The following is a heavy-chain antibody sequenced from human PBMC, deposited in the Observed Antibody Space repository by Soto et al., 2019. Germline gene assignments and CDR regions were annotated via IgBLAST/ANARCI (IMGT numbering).Heavy chain of an antibody. CDR1: GFTFRTSA. J-gene: IGHJ4*02. V-gene: IGHV3-23*01. D-gene: IGHD6-19*01. CDR3: AKGRQWLVYYYDF. Sequence: GGSLRLSCAASGFTFRTSAMSWVRQAPGKGLEWVSGISGTGSSTYYADSVKGRFSISRYNSKNTVYLQMNGLRADDTAKYYCAKGRQWLVYYYDFWGPGILVTVSS. CDR2: ISGTGSST.